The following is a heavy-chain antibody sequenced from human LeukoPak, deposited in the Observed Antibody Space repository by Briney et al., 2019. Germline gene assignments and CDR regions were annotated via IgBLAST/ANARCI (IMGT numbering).Heavy chain of an antibody. CDR3: ARTYCSSTSCQEFDY. V-gene: IGHV1-18*01. J-gene: IGHJ4*02. CDR1: GYTFTSYG. CDR2: ISAYNGNT. D-gene: IGHD2-2*01. Sequence: ASVKVSCKASGYTFTSYGINWVRQAPGQGLEWMGWISAYNGNTNYAQKLQGRVTMTTDTSTSTAYMELRSLRSDDTAVYYCARTYCSSTSCQEFDYWGQGTLVTVSS.